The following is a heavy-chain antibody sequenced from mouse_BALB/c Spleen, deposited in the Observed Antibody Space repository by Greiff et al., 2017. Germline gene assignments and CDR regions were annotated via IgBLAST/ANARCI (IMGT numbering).Heavy chain of an antibody. Sequence: QVQLQQSGPGLVAPSQSLSITCTVSGFSLTSYGVHWVRQPPGKGLEWLGVIWAGGSTNYNSALMSRLSISKDNSKSQVFLKMNSLQTDDTAMYYCARAPYGNYVGYFDYWGQGTTLTVSS. V-gene: IGHV2-9*02. J-gene: IGHJ2*01. D-gene: IGHD2-1*01. CDR3: ARAPYGNYVGYFDY. CDR2: IWAGGST. CDR1: GFSLTSYG.